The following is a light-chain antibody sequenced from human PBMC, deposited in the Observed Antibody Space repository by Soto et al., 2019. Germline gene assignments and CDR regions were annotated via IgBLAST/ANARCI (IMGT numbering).Light chain of an antibody. V-gene: IGKV1-33*01. CDR2: DAS. Sequence: DIQLTQSPPSLSASIGDRVTITCQATQDISIFLNWYQQKPGKSPKILISDASILESGVPSRFSGSGSGTEFRLTISSLQPDDFATYFCQQYNSFSLITFGQGTRLEIK. CDR3: QQYNSFSLIT. CDR1: QDISIF. J-gene: IGKJ5*01.